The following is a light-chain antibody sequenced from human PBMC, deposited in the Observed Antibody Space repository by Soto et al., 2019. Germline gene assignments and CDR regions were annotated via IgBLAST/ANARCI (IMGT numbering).Light chain of an antibody. CDR2: AAS. CDR1: QGISSY. Sequence: DIQLTQPPSFLSASVGDRVTITCRASQGISSYLAWYQQKPGKPPKXLIYAASTLQSGVPSRFRGSGSGTELTLTISSLQPEDFATDYCQQLNSYPITFGQGTRLEIK. J-gene: IGKJ5*01. V-gene: IGKV1-9*01. CDR3: QQLNSYPIT.